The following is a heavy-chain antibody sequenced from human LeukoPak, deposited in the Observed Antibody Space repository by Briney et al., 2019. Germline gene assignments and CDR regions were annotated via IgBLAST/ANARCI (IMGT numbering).Heavy chain of an antibody. V-gene: IGHV4-30-4*01. D-gene: IGHD6-6*01. Sequence: SETLSLTRTVSGGSISSGDYYWSWIRQPPGKGLEWIGYIYYSGSTYYNPSLKSRVTISVDTSKNQFSLKLSSVTAADTAVYYCARGALDSSSSDIFDYWGQGALVTVSS. J-gene: IGHJ4*02. CDR2: IYYSGST. CDR1: GGSISSGDYY. CDR3: ARGALDSSSSDIFDY.